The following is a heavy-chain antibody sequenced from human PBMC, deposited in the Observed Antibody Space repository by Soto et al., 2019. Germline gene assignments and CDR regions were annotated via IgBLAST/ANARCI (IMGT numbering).Heavy chain of an antibody. CDR2: INHSGST. Sequence: SETLSLTCAVYAGSFSGYYWSWIRQPPGKGLEWIGEINHSGSTNYNPSLKSRVTISVDTSKNQFSLKLSSVTAADTAVYYCARGSTSSPRGGRLLYYWGQGTLVTVSS. D-gene: IGHD2-2*01. CDR3: ARGSTSSPRGGRLLYY. J-gene: IGHJ4*02. V-gene: IGHV4-34*01. CDR1: AGSFSGYY.